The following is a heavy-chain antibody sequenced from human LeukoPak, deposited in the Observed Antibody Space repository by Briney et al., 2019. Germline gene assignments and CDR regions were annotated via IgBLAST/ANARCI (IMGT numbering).Heavy chain of an antibody. CDR1: GFTSSSYE. D-gene: IGHD3-22*01. CDR3: ARQFYDSSGLDY. J-gene: IGHJ4*02. CDR2: ISSSGSTI. Sequence: GGSLRLSCAASGFTSSSYEMNWVRQAPGKGQEWVSYISSSGSTIYYADSVKGRFTISRDNAKNSLYLQMNSLRAEDTAVYYCARQFYDSSGLDYWGQGTLVTVSS. V-gene: IGHV3-48*03.